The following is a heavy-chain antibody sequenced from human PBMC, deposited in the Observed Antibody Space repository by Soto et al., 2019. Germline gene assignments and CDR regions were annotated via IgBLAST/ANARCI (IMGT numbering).Heavy chain of an antibody. CDR2: IYYSGST. D-gene: IGHD2-2*01. Sequence: SETLSLTCTVSGGSISNYYWSWIRQPPGPGLEWIGYIYYSGSTNYNPSLKSRVTISVDTSKNQFSLKLSSVTAADTAVYYCARELFSTPFGWFEPWGQGTLVTVSS. J-gene: IGHJ5*02. V-gene: IGHV4-59*01. CDR1: GGSISNYY. CDR3: ARELFSTPFGWFEP.